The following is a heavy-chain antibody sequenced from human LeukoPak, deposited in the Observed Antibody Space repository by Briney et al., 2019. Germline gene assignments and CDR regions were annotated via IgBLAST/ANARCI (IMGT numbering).Heavy chain of an antibody. CDR1: GYTFTSYY. CDR2: INPSGGST. J-gene: IGHJ6*02. CDR3: ARDGGATTDYYYGMDV. V-gene: IGHV1-46*01. D-gene: IGHD1-26*01. Sequence: GASVKVSCTASGYTFTSYYMHWVRQAPGQGLEWMGIINPSGGSTSYAQKFQGRVTMTRDTSTSTVYMEPSSLRSEDTAVYYCARDGGATTDYYYGMDVWGQGTTVTVSS.